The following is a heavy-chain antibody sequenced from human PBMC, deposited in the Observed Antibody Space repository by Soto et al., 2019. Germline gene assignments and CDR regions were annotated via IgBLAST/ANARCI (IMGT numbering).Heavy chain of an antibody. J-gene: IGHJ3*02. CDR2: ISTYNGNT. CDR3: ARSIAAAKDALDI. Sequence: GAAVKVSCKASGYTFTNYGFTWVRQAPGQGLEWLGWISTYNGNTEYAQKFQGRVTMTRNTSISTAYMELSSLRSEDTAVYYCARSIAAAKDALDIWGQGTMVTVSS. D-gene: IGHD6-13*01. V-gene: IGHV1-18*01. CDR1: GYTFTNYG.